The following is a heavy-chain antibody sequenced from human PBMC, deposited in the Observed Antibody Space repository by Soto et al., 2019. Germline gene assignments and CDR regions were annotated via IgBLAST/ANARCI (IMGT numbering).Heavy chain of an antibody. CDR1: GGSISSSNW. Sequence: SETLSLTCAVSGGSISSSNWWSWVRQPPGKGLEWFGEIYHSGSTNYNPSLKSRVTISVDKSKNQFSLKLSSVTAADTAVYYCARLVGYRGDYYYYGMDVWGQGTTVTVSS. CDR3: ARLVGYRGDYYYYGMDV. V-gene: IGHV4-4*02. CDR2: IYHSGST. D-gene: IGHD5-12*01. J-gene: IGHJ6*02.